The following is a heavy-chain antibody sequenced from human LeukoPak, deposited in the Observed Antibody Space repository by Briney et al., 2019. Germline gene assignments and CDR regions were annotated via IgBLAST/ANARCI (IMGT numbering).Heavy chain of an antibody. CDR2: INPNSGGT. D-gene: IGHD3-9*01. CDR3: ARVRAMSGGYDILTGYFEFDY. V-gene: IGHV1-2*02. Sequence: ASVKVSCKASGYTFTGYYMHWVRQAPGQGLEWMGWINPNSGGTNYAQKFQGRVTMTRDTSISTAYMELSRLRSDDTAVYYCARVRAMSGGYDILTGYFEFDYWGQGTLVTVSS. J-gene: IGHJ4*02. CDR1: GYTFTGYY.